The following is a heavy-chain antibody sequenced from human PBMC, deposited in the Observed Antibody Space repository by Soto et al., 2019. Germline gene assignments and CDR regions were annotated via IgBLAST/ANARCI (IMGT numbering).Heavy chain of an antibody. V-gene: IGHV3-23*01. CDR2: ISGSGGST. CDR3: AKDRGSGWHGNNWFDP. J-gene: IGHJ5*02. CDR1: GFTFSSYA. Sequence: GGSLRLSCAASGFTFSSYAMSWVRQAPGKGLEWVSAISGSGGSTYYADSVKGRFTISRDNSKNTLYLQMNSLRAEDTAVYYCAKDRGSGWHGNNWFDPWGQGTLVTVSS. D-gene: IGHD6-19*01.